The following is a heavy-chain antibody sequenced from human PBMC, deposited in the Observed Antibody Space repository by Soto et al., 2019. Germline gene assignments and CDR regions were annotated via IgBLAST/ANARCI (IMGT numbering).Heavy chain of an antibody. V-gene: IGHV4-34*01. D-gene: IGHD3-10*01. CDR3: ARLYYYGSGSYYNVWFDP. CDR1: GGSFSGYY. CDR2: INHSGST. Sequence: SETLSLTCAVYGGSFSGYYWSWIRQPPGKGLEWIGEINHSGSTNYNPSLKSRVTISVDTSKNQFSLKLSSVTAADTAVYYCARLYYYGSGSYYNVWFDPWGQGTLVTVSS. J-gene: IGHJ5*02.